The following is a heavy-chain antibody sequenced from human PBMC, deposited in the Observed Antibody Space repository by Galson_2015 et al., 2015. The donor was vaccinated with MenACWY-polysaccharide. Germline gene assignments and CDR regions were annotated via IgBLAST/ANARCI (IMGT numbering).Heavy chain of an antibody. D-gene: IGHD6-13*01. CDR1: GDSVSSNSAA. V-gene: IGHV6-1*01. J-gene: IGHJ4*02. Sequence: CAISGDSVSSNSAAWNWIRQSPSRGLEWLGRTYYRSKWYHDYPVSVKSRITINPDTSKNQFSLQLNSVTPDDTALYYCARPCPPYSRTWYECFDYWDQGTLVTVSS. CDR3: ARPCPPYSRTWYECFDY. CDR2: TYYRSKWYH.